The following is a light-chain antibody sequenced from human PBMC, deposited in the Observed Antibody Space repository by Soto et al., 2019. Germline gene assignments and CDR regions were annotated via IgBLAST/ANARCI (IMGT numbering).Light chain of an antibody. V-gene: IGLV2-14*03. Sequence: QSLLTQPASVSGSPGQSITISCTGINSDVGGYNYVSWYQQHPGKAPKLMIYDVSNRPSGVSNRFSGSKSGNTASLTISGLQAEDEADYYCSSYTSSSTLVFGGGTKLTVL. CDR2: DVS. J-gene: IGLJ2*01. CDR1: NSDVGGYNY. CDR3: SSYTSSSTLV.